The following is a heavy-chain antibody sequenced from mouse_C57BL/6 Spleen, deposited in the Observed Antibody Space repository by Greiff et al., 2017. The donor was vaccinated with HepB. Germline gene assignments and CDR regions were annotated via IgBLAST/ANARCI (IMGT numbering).Heavy chain of an antibody. J-gene: IGHJ4*01. V-gene: IGHV14-4*01. Sequence: EVQLQESGAELVRPGASVKLSCTASGFNIKDDYMHWVKQRPEQGLEWIGWIDPENGDTEYASKFQGKATITADASSNTAYLQLSSLTSEDTAVYYCTAPTVYDAMDYWGQGTSVTVSS. CDR1: GFNIKDDY. CDR2: IDPENGDT. D-gene: IGHD2-10*01. CDR3: TAPTVYDAMDY.